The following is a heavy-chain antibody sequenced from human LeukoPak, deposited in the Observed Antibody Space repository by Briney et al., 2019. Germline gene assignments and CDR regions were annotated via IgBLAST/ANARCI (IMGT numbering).Heavy chain of an antibody. J-gene: IGHJ4*02. CDR1: GGSFSGYY. V-gene: IGHV4-34*01. CDR3: AMHYGSGSYYNDY. D-gene: IGHD3-10*01. Sequence: PSETLSLTCAVYGGSFSGYYWSWIRQPPGKGLEWIGEINHSGSTNYNPSLKSRVTISVDTSKNQFSLKLSSVTAADTAVYYCAMHYGSGSYYNDYWGQGTLVTVSS. CDR2: INHSGST.